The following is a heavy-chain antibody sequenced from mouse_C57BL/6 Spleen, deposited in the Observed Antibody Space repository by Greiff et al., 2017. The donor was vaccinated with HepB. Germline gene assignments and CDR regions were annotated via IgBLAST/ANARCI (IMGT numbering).Heavy chain of an antibody. J-gene: IGHJ2*01. V-gene: IGHV1-19*01. CDR2: INPYNGGT. CDR3: ARREDYFDY. Sequence: EVQLQQSGPVLVKPGASVKMSCKASGYTFTDYYMNWVKQSHGKSLEWIGVINPYNGGTSYNQKFKGKATFTVDKSSSTAYMELNSLTSEDSAVYYCARREDYFDYWGQGTTLTVSS. CDR1: GYTFTDYY.